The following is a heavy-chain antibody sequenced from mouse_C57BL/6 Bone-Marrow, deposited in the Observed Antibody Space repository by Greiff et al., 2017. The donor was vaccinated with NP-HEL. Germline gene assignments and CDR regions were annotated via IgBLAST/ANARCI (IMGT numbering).Heavy chain of an antibody. CDR2: IDPSDSYT. CDR1: GYTFTSYW. V-gene: IGHV1-59*01. D-gene: IGHD1-1*01. Sequence: QVQLQQPGAELVRPGTSVKLSCKASGYTFTSYWMHWVKQRPGQGLEWIGVIDPSDSYTNYNQKFQGKATLTVDTSSSTAYMQLSSLTSEDSAVYYCARGGLLLLSWGQGTTLTVSS. CDR3: ARGGLLLLS. J-gene: IGHJ2*01.